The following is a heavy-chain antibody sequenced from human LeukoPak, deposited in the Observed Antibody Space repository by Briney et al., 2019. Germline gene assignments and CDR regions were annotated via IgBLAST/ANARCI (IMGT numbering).Heavy chain of an antibody. J-gene: IGHJ4*02. CDR2: INHSGST. V-gene: IGHV4-34*01. CDR1: GGSFSGYY. D-gene: IGHD2-2*01. Sequence: SETLSLTCAVYGGSFSGYYWSWIHQPPGKGLEWIGEINHSGSTNYNPSLKSRVTISVDTSKNQFSLKLSSVTAADTAVYYCARDGRPAANDYWGQGTLVTVSS. CDR3: ARDGRPAANDY.